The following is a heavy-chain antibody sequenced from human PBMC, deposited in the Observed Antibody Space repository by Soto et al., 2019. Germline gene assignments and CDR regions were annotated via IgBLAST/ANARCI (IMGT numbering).Heavy chain of an antibody. J-gene: IGHJ5*02. CDR3: AKLSCNSITCYFPGWFDP. V-gene: IGHV4-31*03. Sequence: SETLSLTCTVSGDSISGGASFWSWVRQPPGKGLEWIANVYYSVSSYYNPSLKSRLTISVDTTKNQFSLQLKSMTAADTAVYYCAKLSCNSITCYFPGWFDPWGQGTLVTVSS. CDR1: GDSISGGASF. CDR2: VYYSVSS. D-gene: IGHD2-2*01.